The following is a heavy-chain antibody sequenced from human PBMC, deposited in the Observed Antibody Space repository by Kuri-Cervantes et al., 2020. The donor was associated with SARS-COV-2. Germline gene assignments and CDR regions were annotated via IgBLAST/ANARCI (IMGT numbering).Heavy chain of an antibody. CDR1: GYSISSGYY. J-gene: IGHJ4*02. CDR2: IYHSGST. Sequence: GSLRLSCSGSGYSISSGYYWGWIRQPPGKGLEWIGSIYHSGSTYYNPSLKSRVTISVDTSKNQFSLKLSSVTAADTAVYYCARGPAHDFWSGYRFDYWGQGTLVTVSS. D-gene: IGHD3-3*01. V-gene: IGHV4-38-2*02. CDR3: ARGPAHDFWSGYRFDY.